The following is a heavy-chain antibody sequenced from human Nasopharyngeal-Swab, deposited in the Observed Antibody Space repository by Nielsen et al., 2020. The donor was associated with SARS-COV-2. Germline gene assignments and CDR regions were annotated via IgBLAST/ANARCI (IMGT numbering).Heavy chain of an antibody. J-gene: IGHJ4*02. D-gene: IGHD4-17*01. CDR2: IIPIFGTA. CDR1: GGIFSSNA. CDR3: ARVGAFRGYYGDYEVY. V-gene: IGHV1-69*06. Sequence: SVQASCKASGGIFSSNAISWERQAPRQGLEWMGGIIPIFGTANYVQKFQGRVTITADKSTSTAYMELSSLRSEDTAVYYCARVGAFRGYYGDYEVYWGQGTLVTVSS.